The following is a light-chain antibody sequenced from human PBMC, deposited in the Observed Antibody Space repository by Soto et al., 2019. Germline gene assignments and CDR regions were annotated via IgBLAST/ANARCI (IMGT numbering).Light chain of an antibody. Sequence: QSVLTQPPSASGTPGQTIIISCSGSISNIGSNTVNWYQQIPGAAPNLLIYSQNQRPSGVPDRFSGYKSGTSASLAISGLQSEDEADYFCCSYAATFSVFGGGTKVTVL. CDR1: ISNIGSNT. J-gene: IGLJ3*02. CDR2: SQN. V-gene: IGLV1-44*01. CDR3: CSYAATFSV.